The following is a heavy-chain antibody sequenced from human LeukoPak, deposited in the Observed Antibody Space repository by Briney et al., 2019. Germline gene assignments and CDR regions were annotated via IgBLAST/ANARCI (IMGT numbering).Heavy chain of an antibody. D-gene: IGHD6-13*01. V-gene: IGHV3-74*01. J-gene: IGHJ4*02. CDR3: ASASSHRIAAGGDY. Sequence: GGSLRLSCAASGFTFSNYWMHWVCQAPGKGLVWVSRINSDGSSRNYADSVKGRFTISRDNAKNTLYLQMNSLRAEDTAVYYCASASSHRIAAGGDYWGQGTLVTVSS. CDR2: INSDGSSR. CDR1: GFTFSNYW.